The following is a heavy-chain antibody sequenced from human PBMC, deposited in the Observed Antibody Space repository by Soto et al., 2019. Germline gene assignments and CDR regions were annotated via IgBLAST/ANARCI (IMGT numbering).Heavy chain of an antibody. D-gene: IGHD2-21*01. CDR3: PTGFAIGYYYSYMDV. V-gene: IGHV3-15*01. CDR2: IKSKTDGGTT. CDR1: GFTFSNAG. J-gene: IGHJ6*03. Sequence: GGSLRLSCAASGFTFSNAGRSWVRKAPGKGLEWVGRIKSKTDGGTTDYAAPVKGRFTISRDDSKNTLYLQMNSLKTEDTAVYYCPTGFAIGYYYSYMDVWGKGTTVTVSS.